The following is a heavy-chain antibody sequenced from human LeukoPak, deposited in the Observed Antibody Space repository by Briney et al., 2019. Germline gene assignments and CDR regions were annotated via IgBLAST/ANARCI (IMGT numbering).Heavy chain of an antibody. CDR3: ARGARGFAVAGIGY. CDR1: GGSISSYY. V-gene: IGHV4-59*12. CDR2: IYYSGST. J-gene: IGHJ4*02. D-gene: IGHD6-19*01. Sequence: PSETLSLTCTVSGGSISSYYWSWIRQPPGKGLEWIGYIYYSGSTNYNPSLKSRVTISVDTSKNQFSLKLSSVTAADTAVYYCARGARGFAVAGIGYWGQGTLVTVSS.